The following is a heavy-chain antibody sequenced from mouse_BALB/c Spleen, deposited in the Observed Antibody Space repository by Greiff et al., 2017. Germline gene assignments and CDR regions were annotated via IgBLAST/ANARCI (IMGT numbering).Heavy chain of an antibody. D-gene: IGHD2-4*01. CDR1: GYTFTSYW. Sequence: QVQLQQSGAELARPGASVKLSCKASGYTFTSYWMQWVKQRPGQGLEWIGAIYPGDGDTRYTQKFKGKATLTADKSSSTAYMQLSSLASEDSAVYYCARGEDYYDYDGYAMDYWGQGTSVTVSS. CDR3: ARGEDYYDYDGYAMDY. V-gene: IGHV1-87*01. CDR2: IYPGDGDT. J-gene: IGHJ4*01.